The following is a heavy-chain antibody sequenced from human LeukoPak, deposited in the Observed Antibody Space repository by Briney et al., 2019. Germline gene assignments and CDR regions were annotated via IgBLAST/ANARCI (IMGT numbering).Heavy chain of an antibody. Sequence: GGSLRLSCAASGFTFSSYAMHWVRQAPGKGLEWVAVISYDGSNKYYADSVKGRFTISRDNSKNTLYLQMNSLRAEDTAVYYCAKDYDFWSGGVHWGQGTLVTVSS. J-gene: IGHJ4*02. CDR3: AKDYDFWSGGVH. D-gene: IGHD3-3*01. CDR2: ISYDGSNK. V-gene: IGHV3-30-3*01. CDR1: GFTFSSYA.